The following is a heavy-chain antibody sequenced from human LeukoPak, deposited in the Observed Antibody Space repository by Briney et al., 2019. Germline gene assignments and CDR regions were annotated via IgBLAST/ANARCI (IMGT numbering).Heavy chain of an antibody. V-gene: IGHV3-23*01. D-gene: IGHD6-19*01. CDR3: ARQQGSSGWPHFDY. Sequence: GGSLRLSCAASGFTFSSYAMSWVRQAPGKGLEWVSAISGSGGSTYYADSVKGRFTISRDNSKNTLYLQMNSLRAEDTAVYYCARQQGSSGWPHFDYWGQGTLVTVSS. CDR1: GFTFSSYA. J-gene: IGHJ4*02. CDR2: ISGSGGST.